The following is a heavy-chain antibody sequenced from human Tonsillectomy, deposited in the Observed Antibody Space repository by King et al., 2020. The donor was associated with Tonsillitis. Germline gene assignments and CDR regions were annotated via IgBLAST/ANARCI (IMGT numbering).Heavy chain of an antibody. CDR2: IYPGDSDT. Sequence: QLVQSGSEVKKPGESLKISCKGSGYSFRSHWIAWVHQMPGKGLEWMGVIYPGDSDTRYRPSFQGQVTISADKSLSTAYLQWSSLKASDTATYYCARGLNFRSGYYHDDAFDIWGQGTMVTVSS. V-gene: IGHV5-51*03. J-gene: IGHJ3*02. CDR1: GYSFRSHW. D-gene: IGHD3-22*01. CDR3: ARGLNFRSGYYHDDAFDI.